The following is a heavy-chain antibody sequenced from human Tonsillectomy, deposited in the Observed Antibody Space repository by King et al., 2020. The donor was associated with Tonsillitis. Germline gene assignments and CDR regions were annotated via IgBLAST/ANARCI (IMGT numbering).Heavy chain of an antibody. CDR1: GFTFSSYG. CDR3: ARAWELLASFDY. J-gene: IGHJ4*02. V-gene: IGHV3-33*08. CDR2: IWYDGSNK. D-gene: IGHD1-26*01. Sequence: QVQLVESGGGVVQPGRSLRLSCAASGFTFSSYGMHWVRQAPGKGLEWVAVIWYDGSNKYYADSVKGRFTISRDNSKNTLYLQMNSLGAEDTAVYYCARAWELLASFDYWGQGTLVTVSS.